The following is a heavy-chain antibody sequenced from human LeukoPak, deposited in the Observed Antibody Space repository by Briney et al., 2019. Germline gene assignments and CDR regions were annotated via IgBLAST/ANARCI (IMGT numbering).Heavy chain of an antibody. V-gene: IGHV4-39*01. CDR2: VYYTGGT. Sequence: SETLSLTCTVSGASINSNSYYWGWIRQPPEKGLEWIGSVYYTGGTYYSPSFKSRVTISVDTSKNQFSLRLSSVTAADTAVYYCARHGGTRITLIEVYYFDYWGQGALVTVSS. CDR1: GASINSNSYY. J-gene: IGHJ4*02. CDR3: ARHGGTRITLIEVYYFDY. D-gene: IGHD5-24*01.